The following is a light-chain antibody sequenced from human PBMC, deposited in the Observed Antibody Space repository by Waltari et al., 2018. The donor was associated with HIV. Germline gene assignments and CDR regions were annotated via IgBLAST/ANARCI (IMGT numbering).Light chain of an antibody. CDR3: CSYAGSSTLV. J-gene: IGLJ2*01. V-gene: IGLV2-23*02. CDR2: DVS. CDR1: SSDVGGYNY. Sequence: QSALTQPASVSGSPGQSITISCTGTSSDVGGYNYVSWYQQHPGKATKLMIYDVSKRPSVVSNRFSVSKSGNTASLTIAGLQAEDEADYYCCSYAGSSTLVFGGGTKLTVL.